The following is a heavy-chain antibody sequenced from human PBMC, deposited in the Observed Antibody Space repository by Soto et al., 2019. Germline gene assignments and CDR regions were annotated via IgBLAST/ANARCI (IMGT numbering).Heavy chain of an antibody. CDR2: IYYSGST. CDR3: ARDSGRDGYNLIDY. J-gene: IGHJ4*02. Sequence: SETLSLTCTVSGGSISSSSYYWGWIRQPPGKGLEWIGYIYYSGSTYYNPSLKSRVTISVDTSKNQFSLKLSSVTAADTAVYYCARDSGRDGYNLIDYWGQGTLVTVSS. D-gene: IGHD2-21*01. V-gene: IGHV4-31*03. CDR1: GGSISSSSYY.